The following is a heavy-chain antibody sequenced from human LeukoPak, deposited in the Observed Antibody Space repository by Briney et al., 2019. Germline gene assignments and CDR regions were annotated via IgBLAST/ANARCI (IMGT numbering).Heavy chain of an antibody. CDR1: GYSFASYW. CDR2: IYPGDSDT. V-gene: IGHV5-51*01. CDR3: ARHTKYSSSSRVFDN. Sequence: GESLQISCKGSGYSFASYWIGWVRQMPGKGLEWMGIIYPGDSDTRYSPTFQGQVTISADKSISTAYLQWSSLKASDTAMYYCARHTKYSSSSRVFDNWGQGTLVTVSS. J-gene: IGHJ4*02. D-gene: IGHD6-6*01.